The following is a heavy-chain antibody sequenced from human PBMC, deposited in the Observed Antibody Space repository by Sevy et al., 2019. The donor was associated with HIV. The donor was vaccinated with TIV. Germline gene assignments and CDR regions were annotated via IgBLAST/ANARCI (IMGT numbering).Heavy chain of an antibody. CDR3: ARDRSSSRINYYFDY. Sequence: GGCLRLSCAASGFTFSSYAIHWVRQTPGKGLEWVAVISYDGSKKYYADSVKGRFTISRDNSKNTLYLQMNSLRVEDSAVYYCARDRSSSRINYYFDYWGQGTLVPVSS. CDR1: GFTFSSYA. CDR2: ISYDGSKK. J-gene: IGHJ4*02. V-gene: IGHV3-30*01. D-gene: IGHD6-13*01.